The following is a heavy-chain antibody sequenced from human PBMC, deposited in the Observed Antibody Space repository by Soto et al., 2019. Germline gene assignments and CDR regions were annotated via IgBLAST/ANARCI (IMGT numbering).Heavy chain of an antibody. Sequence: GGSLRLSCAASGFTFSSYSMNWVRQAPGKGLEWVSSISSSSSYIYYADSVKGRFTISRDNAKNSLYLQMNSLRAEDTAVYYCARGMRQYYDFWSGYYYMDVWGKGTTVTVSS. CDR3: ARGMRQYYDFWSGYYYMDV. V-gene: IGHV3-21*01. J-gene: IGHJ6*03. CDR2: ISSSSSYI. CDR1: GFTFSSYS. D-gene: IGHD3-3*01.